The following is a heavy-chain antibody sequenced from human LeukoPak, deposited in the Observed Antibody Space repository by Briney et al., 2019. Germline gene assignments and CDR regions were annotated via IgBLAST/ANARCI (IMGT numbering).Heavy chain of an antibody. CDR1: GYTLTGLS. CDR2: FDPEDGET. V-gene: IGHV1-24*01. Sequence: ASVKVSCKVSGYTLTGLSMHWVRQAPGKGLEWMGGFDPEDGETIYAQKFQGRVTMTEDTSTDTAYMELSSLRSEDTAVYYCATLAVSRGGSCYSCLYYYYGMDVWGQGTTVTVSS. D-gene: IGHD2-15*01. CDR3: ATLAVSRGGSCYSCLYYYYGMDV. J-gene: IGHJ6*02.